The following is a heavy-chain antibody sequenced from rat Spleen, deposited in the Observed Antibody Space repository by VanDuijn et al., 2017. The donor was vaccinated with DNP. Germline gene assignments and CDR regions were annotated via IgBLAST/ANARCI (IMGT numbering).Heavy chain of an antibody. D-gene: IGHD1-12*02. J-gene: IGHJ4*01. CDR2: INTDGGST. V-gene: IGHV5-58*01. Sequence: EVQLVESGGGLVQPGRSLKLSCVASGFTFSSYWMYWIRQAPGKGLEWVASINTDGGSTYYPDSVKGRFTISRDNAENTVYLQMNSLRSEDTATYYCAKRDYDGSYGAMDAWGQGTSVTVSS. CDR3: AKRDYDGSYGAMDA. CDR1: GFTFSSYW.